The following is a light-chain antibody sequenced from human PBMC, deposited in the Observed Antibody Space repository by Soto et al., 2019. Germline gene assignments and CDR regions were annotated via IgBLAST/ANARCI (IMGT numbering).Light chain of an antibody. V-gene: IGKV3-11*01. CDR2: DVS. CDR3: QQRSIWPPT. Sequence: EIVLTQSPATLSLSPGERATLSCRASQSVSSYLAWYQQKPGQAPRLLIYDVSNRATGIPARFSGSGSGTDFTLTISSLEPEDFAVYYCQQRSIWPPTFGQGTTLEIK. J-gene: IGKJ2*01. CDR1: QSVSSY.